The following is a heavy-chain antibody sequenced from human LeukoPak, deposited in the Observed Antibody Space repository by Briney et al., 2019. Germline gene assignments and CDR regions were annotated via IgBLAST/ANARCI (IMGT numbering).Heavy chain of an antibody. Sequence: GGSLRLSCAASGFTFSSYSFNWVRQAPGKGLEWVAVISYDGSNKYYADSVKGRFTISRDNSKNTLYLQMNSLRAEDTAVYYCARDGIRVRGVAPIDYWGQGTLVTVSS. J-gene: IGHJ4*02. D-gene: IGHD3-10*01. CDR2: ISYDGSNK. CDR1: GFTFSSYS. CDR3: ARDGIRVRGVAPIDY. V-gene: IGHV3-30*03.